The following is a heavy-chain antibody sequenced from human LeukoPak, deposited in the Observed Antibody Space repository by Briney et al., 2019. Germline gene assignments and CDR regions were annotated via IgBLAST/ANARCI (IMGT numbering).Heavy chain of an antibody. V-gene: IGHV1-18*01. Sequence: ASVKVSCKASGYTFSSYGISWVRQAPGQGLEWMRWISGYNGHTNYAQKFQGRVTMTTDTSTSTAYMELRSLRSDDTAVYYCARMMTPRHYYDRSGYYYGAFDIWGQGTMVTVSS. D-gene: IGHD3-22*01. J-gene: IGHJ3*02. CDR2: ISGYNGHT. CDR3: ARMMTPRHYYDRSGYYYGAFDI. CDR1: GYTFSSYG.